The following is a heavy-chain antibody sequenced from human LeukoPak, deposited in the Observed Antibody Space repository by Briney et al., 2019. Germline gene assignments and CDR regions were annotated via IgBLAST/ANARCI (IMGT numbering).Heavy chain of an antibody. D-gene: IGHD2-2*01. CDR3: ARGGEVCSSTSCYRGHEY. CDR1: GYTFTGYY. Sequence: ASVKVSCKASGYTFTGYYIHWVRQAPGQGLVRMGWINPNSGGTEFAQKFQGRVTMTRDTSISTAYMELSRLRPDDTAVYYCARGGEVCSSTSCYRGHEYWGQGTLVTVSS. V-gene: IGHV1-2*02. CDR2: INPNSGGT. J-gene: IGHJ4*02.